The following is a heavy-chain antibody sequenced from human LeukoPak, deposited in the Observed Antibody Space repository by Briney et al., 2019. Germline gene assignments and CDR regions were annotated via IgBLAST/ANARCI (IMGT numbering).Heavy chain of an antibody. CDR2: INPNSGGT. J-gene: IGHJ5*02. Sequence: GASVKASCKASGYTFTGYYMHWVRQAPGQGLEWMGWINPNSGGTNYAQKFQGRVTMTRDTSISTAYMELSRLRSADTAVYYCARADAPYNWFDPWGQGTLVTVSS. V-gene: IGHV1-2*02. CDR3: ARADAPYNWFDP. CDR1: GYTFTGYY.